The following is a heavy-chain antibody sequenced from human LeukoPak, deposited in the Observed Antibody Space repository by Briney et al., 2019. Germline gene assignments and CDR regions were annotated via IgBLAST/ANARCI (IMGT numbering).Heavy chain of an antibody. CDR1: GFTFSNAW. CDR2: IKSKTDGGTT. CDR3: ATYSARRDFDY. V-gene: IGHV3-15*01. Sequence: GGSLRLSCAASGFTFSNAWMSWVRQAPGKGLEWVGRIKSKTDGGTTDYATPGKGRFTISRDDSKNTLYLQMNSLKTEDTAVYYCATYSARRDFDYWGQGTLVTVSS. J-gene: IGHJ4*02. D-gene: IGHD2-21*01.